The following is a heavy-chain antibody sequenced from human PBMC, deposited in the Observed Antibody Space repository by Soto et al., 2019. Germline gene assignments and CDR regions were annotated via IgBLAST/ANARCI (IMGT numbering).Heavy chain of an antibody. V-gene: IGHV2-5*02. CDR1: GFSLTTSGVG. CDR2: IYWADDK. CDR3: AHRILRTVFGLVTTTAIYFDF. J-gene: IGHJ4*02. D-gene: IGHD3-3*01. Sequence: QITLNESGPTVLKPAETLTLTCTFSGFSLTTSGVGVGWIRQSPGKAPEWLALIYWADDKRYSASLKSRLTITDDTSKNQVVLTMASVDPADTATYYCAHRILRTVFGLVTTTAIYFDFWGQGTPVVVSS.